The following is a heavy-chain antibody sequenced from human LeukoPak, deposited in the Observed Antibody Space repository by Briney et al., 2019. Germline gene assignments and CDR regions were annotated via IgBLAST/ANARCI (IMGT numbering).Heavy chain of an antibody. V-gene: IGHV3-23*01. Sequence: GGSLRLSCAASGFTFSDYYMSWIRQAPGKGLEWVSAISGSGGSTYYADSVKGRFTISRDNSKNTLYLQMNSLRAEDTAVYYCARGLGELSYWGQGTLVTVSS. D-gene: IGHD3-10*01. CDR3: ARGLGELSY. J-gene: IGHJ4*02. CDR2: ISGSGGST. CDR1: GFTFSDYY.